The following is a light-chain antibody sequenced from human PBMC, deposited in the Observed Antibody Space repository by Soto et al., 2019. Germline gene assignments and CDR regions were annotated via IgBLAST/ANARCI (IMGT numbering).Light chain of an antibody. CDR3: SSYTSGKTPVV. CDR1: SSDIGGYNY. V-gene: IGLV2-14*03. Sequence: QSALTQPASVSGSPGQSITIYCVGTSSDIGGYNYVSWYQQHPGKAPKLMIFDVSNRPSGVSDRFSGSKSGNSASLTISGLQTEDDADYYCSSYTSGKTPVVFGGGPKLTVL. J-gene: IGLJ2*01. CDR2: DVS.